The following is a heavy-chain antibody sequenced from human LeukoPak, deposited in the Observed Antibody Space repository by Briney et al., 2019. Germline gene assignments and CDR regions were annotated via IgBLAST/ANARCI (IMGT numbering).Heavy chain of an antibody. CDR3: ARVREYYYDSSGYYYAFDY. CDR1: GFTFSSYS. V-gene: IGHV3-21*01. CDR2: ISSSSSYI. D-gene: IGHD3-22*01. J-gene: IGHJ4*02. Sequence: GGSLRLSCAASGFTFSSYSMNWVRQAPGKGLEWVSSISSSSSYIYYADSVKGQFTISRDNAKNSLYLQMNSLRAEDTAVYYCARVREYYYDSSGYYYAFDYWGQGTLVTVSS.